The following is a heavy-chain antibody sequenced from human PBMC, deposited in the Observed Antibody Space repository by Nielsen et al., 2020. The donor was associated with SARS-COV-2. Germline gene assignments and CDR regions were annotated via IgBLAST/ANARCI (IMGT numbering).Heavy chain of an antibody. Sequence: GGSLRLSCAASGFTFSSYNMNWVRQAPGKGLEWVSSISNTSNDIYYTDSVKGRFTISRDNAKNSLYLQMNSLRAEDTAVYYCARPYDSSGYYYYGMDVWGQGTTVTVSS. CDR3: ARPYDSSGYYYYGMDV. CDR1: GFTFSSYN. D-gene: IGHD3-22*01. V-gene: IGHV3-21*04. J-gene: IGHJ6*02. CDR2: ISNTSNDI.